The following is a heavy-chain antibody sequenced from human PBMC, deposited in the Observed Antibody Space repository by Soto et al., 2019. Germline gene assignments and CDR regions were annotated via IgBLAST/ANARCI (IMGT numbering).Heavy chain of an antibody. CDR1: GFSLSTSGVG. J-gene: IGHJ4*02. CDR3: SHSSIYDYVWGSYRYSHFDY. V-gene: IGHV2-5*02. CDR2: IYWDDDK. Sequence: QITLKESGPTLVKPTQTLTLTCTFSGFSLSTSGVGVGWIRQPPGKALEWLALIYWDDDKRYSPSLKSRLTITKDTSKNQVVLTMTNMDPVEKATYYCSHSSIYDYVWGSYRYSHFDYWGQGTLVTVSS. D-gene: IGHD3-16*02.